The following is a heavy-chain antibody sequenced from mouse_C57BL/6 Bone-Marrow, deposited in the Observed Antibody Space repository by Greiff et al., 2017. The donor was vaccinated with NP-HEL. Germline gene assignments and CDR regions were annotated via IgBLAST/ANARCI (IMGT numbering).Heavy chain of an antibody. CDR3: ARDSSDAMDY. CDR1: GYSITSGYY. Sequence: EVQLHQSGPGLVKPSQSLSLTCSVTGYSITSGYYWNWIRQFPGNKLEWMGYISYDGSNNYNPSLKNRISITRDTSKNQFFLKLNSVTTEDTATYYCARDSSDAMDYWGQGTSVTVSS. J-gene: IGHJ4*01. V-gene: IGHV3-6*01. CDR2: ISYDGSN. D-gene: IGHD3-2*02.